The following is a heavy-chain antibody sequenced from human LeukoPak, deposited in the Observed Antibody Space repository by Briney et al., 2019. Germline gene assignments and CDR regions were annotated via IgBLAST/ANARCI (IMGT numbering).Heavy chain of an antibody. V-gene: IGHV1-46*01. CDR3: AAFDYGDYPD. D-gene: IGHD4-17*01. Sequence: ALVKVSCKASGYTFTGYYIHWVRQAPGQGLEWMGIINPGGGSTSYAQKFQGRVTMTEDTSTDTAYMELSSLRSEDTAVYYCAAFDYGDYPDWGQGTLVTVSS. CDR2: INPGGGST. J-gene: IGHJ4*02. CDR1: GYTFTGYY.